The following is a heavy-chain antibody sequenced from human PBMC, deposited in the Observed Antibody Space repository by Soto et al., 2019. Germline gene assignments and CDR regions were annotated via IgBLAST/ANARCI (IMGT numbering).Heavy chain of an antibody. CDR1: GVSISSSRYY. D-gene: IGHD3-16*02. CDR2: IYYSGST. CDR3: ARLQDGGVIVKNYYYYMDV. J-gene: IGHJ6*03. Sequence: SETLSLSCTVSGVSISSSRYYWGWIRQPPGKGLEWIGCIYYSGSTYYNPSLKSRVTISVDTSKNQFSLKLSSVTAADTAVYYCARLQDGGVIVKNYYYYMDVWGKGTTVTVSS. V-gene: IGHV4-39*01.